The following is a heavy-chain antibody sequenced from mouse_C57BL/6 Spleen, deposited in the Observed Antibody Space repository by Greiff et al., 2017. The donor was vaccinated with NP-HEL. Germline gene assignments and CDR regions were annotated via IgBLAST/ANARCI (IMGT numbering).Heavy chain of an antibody. V-gene: IGHV2-5*01. CDR3: AKNTRDYYAMDY. CDR2: IWRGGST. CDR1: GFSLTSYG. D-gene: IGHD1-1*01. Sequence: VKLQESGPGLVQPSQSLSITCTVSGFSLTSYGVHWVRQSPGKGLEWLGVIWRGGSTDYNAAFMSRLSITKDNSKSQVFFKMNSLQADDTAIYYCAKNTRDYYAMDYWGQGTSVTVSS. J-gene: IGHJ4*01.